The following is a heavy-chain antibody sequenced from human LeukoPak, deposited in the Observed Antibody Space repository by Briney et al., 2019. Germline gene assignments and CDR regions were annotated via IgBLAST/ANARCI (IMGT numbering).Heavy chain of an antibody. V-gene: IGHV4-4*02. J-gene: IGHJ4*02. D-gene: IGHD6-19*01. Sequence: PSETLSLTRAVSGGSISSSNWWSWVRQPPGKGLEWIGEIYHSGSTNYNPSLKSRVTISVDKSKNQFSLKLSSVTAADTAVYYCARLSAGYSSGWYLFDYWGQGTLVTVSS. CDR3: ARLSAGYSSGWYLFDY. CDR2: IYHSGST. CDR1: GGSISSSNW.